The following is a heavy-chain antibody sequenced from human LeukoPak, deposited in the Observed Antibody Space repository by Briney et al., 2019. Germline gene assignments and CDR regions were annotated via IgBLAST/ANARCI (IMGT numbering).Heavy chain of an antibody. J-gene: IGHJ6*02. Sequence: ASVKVSCKVSGYTLTELSMHWVRQAPGKGLEWMGGFDPEDGETIYAQKFQGRVTMTEDTSTDTAYMELSSLRSEDTAVYYYATVPMVRGSGYYYGMDVWGQGTTVTVSS. CDR2: FDPEDGET. D-gene: IGHD3-10*01. V-gene: IGHV1-24*01. CDR3: ATVPMVRGSGYYYGMDV. CDR1: GYTLTELS.